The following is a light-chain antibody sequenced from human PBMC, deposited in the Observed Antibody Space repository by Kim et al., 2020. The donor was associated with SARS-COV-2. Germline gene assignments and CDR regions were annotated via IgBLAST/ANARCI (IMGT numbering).Light chain of an antibody. CDR3: QVWDSTTEHYV. CDR1: NIGSKG. V-gene: IGLV3-21*04. CDR2: YGS. J-gene: IGLJ1*01. Sequence: SYELTQPPSVSVAPGKTARITCGAENIGSKGVHWYQQKPCQAPVLVISYGSDRPSGIPERFSGSNSGNTAALTISRVEAGDEADYYCQVWDSTTEHYVFGTGTKVTVL.